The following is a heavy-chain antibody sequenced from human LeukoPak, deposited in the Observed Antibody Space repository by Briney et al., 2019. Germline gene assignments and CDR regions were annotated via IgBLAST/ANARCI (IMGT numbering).Heavy chain of an antibody. J-gene: IGHJ4*02. D-gene: IGHD4-17*01. CDR1: GFTFRSYG. Sequence: GGSLRLSCAASGFTFRSYGMHWVRQAPGKGLEWVAFIWYDGSNKYYADSVEGRFTISRDNSKNTLDLQMNSLRAEDTAVYYCARDSVALPSSQYGDYAQRCFDYWGQGTLVTVSS. V-gene: IGHV3-33*01. CDR2: IWYDGSNK. CDR3: ARDSVALPSSQYGDYAQRCFDY.